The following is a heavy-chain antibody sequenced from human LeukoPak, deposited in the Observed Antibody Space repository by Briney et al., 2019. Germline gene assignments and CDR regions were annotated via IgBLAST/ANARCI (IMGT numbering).Heavy chain of an antibody. D-gene: IGHD1-26*01. CDR2: INAGNGNT. V-gene: IGHV1-3*01. CDR1: GYTFTGYY. J-gene: IGHJ4*02. Sequence: GASVTVSCKASGYTFTGYYMHWVRQAPGQGLEWMGWINAGNGNTKYSQKFQGRVTITRDTSASTAYMELSSLRSEDTAVYYCARGKVGATKDLDYWGQGTLVTVSS. CDR3: ARGKVGATKDLDY.